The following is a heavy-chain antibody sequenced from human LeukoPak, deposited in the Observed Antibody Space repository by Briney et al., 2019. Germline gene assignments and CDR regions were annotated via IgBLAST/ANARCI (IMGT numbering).Heavy chain of an antibody. V-gene: IGHV4-59*08. J-gene: IGHJ4*02. D-gene: IGHD3-10*01. Sequence: SETLSLTCTVSGGSISSYYWSWIRQPPGKGLEWIGYIYYSGSTNYSPSLKSRVTISVDTSKNQFSLKLSSVTAADTAVYYCARLGPNYYGSGSYMGFDYWGQGTLVTVSS. CDR3: ARLGPNYYGSGSYMGFDY. CDR2: IYYSGST. CDR1: GGSISSYY.